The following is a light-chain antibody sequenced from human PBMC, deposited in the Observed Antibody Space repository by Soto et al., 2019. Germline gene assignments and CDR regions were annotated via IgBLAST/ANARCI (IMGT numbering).Light chain of an antibody. J-gene: IGLJ1*01. CDR3: KAWDTNTDYV. CDR1: KLGEKF. V-gene: IGLV3-1*01. CDR2: QDN. Sequence: YELIQPPSVSVSPGQTASITCTGDKLGEKFASWYQQKSGQSPVLIIYQDNKRPSGIPERFSGSNSGNTATLTISGARTVDETDYYCKAWDTNTDYVCATGTKVIVL.